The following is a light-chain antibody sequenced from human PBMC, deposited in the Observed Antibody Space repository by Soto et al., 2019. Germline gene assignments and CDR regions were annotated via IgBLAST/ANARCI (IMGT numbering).Light chain of an antibody. CDR1: SSDIGNYNY. J-gene: IGLJ1*01. CDR2: EVS. V-gene: IGLV2-8*01. CDR3: CSYAGNNKKV. Sequence: QSVLTQPPSASGSPGQSVTISCSGTSSDIGNYNYVSWYQQHPGKAPKLMIYEVSQRPSGVPDRFSGSKSGNTASLTVSGLQAYDEADYYCCSYAGNNKKVFGTGTKVTVL.